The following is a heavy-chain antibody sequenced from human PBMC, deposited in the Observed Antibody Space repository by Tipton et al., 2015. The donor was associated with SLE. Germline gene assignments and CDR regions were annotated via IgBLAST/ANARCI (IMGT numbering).Heavy chain of an antibody. CDR1: GGSIRSGSYY. CDR2: FSTTGST. Sequence: TLSLTCTVSGGSIRSGSYYWSWIRQPAGRGLEWIGHFSTTGSTNYNPSLKSRVTISVDTSKNQFSLKMSSVTAADTAVYYCARQNGGTTVTPLNWFDPWGQGTLATVSS. D-gene: IGHD4-17*01. J-gene: IGHJ5*02. CDR3: ARQNGGTTVTPLNWFDP. V-gene: IGHV4-61*09.